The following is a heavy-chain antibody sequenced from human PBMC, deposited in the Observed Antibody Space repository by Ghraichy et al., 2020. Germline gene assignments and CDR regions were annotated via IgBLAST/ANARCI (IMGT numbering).Heavy chain of an antibody. CDR3: AMSPLHGDYEDFSYFFDF. V-gene: IGHV4-4*09. CDR2: IYTSGST. D-gene: IGHD4-17*01. CDR1: DGSINSYY. Sequence: SETLSLTCTVSDGSINSYYWSWIRQPPGRGLQWIGYIYTSGSTKYNPSLKSRVSISVDTSKNQFSLSLKSVTAADTAVYYCAMSPLHGDYEDFSYFFDFWGQGTLVTVSS. J-gene: IGHJ4*02.